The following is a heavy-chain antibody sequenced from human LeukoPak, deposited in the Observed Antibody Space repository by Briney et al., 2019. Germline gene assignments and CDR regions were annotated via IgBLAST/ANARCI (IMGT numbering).Heavy chain of an antibody. V-gene: IGHV1-3*03. Sequence: GASVKVSCKASGYTFTSYDMHWVRQAPGQRLEWMGWINAGNGNTKYSQEFQGRVTITRDTSASTAYMELNSLRSEDMAVYYCARPSYCGGDCYYFDYWGQGTLVTVSS. D-gene: IGHD2-21*02. CDR1: GYTFTSYD. CDR3: ARPSYCGGDCYYFDY. J-gene: IGHJ4*02. CDR2: INAGNGNT.